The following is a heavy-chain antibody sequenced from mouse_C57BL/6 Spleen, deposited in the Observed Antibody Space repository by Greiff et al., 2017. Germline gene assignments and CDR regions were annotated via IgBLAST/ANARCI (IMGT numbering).Heavy chain of an antibody. CDR1: GFTFSSYA. Sequence: DVKLVESGGGLVKPGGSLKLSCAASGFTFSSYAMSWVRQTPEKRLEWVATISDGGSYTYYPDNVKGRFTISRDNAKNNLYLQMSHLKSEDTAMYYCARNVNFDVWGTGTTVTVSS. CDR2: ISDGGSYT. V-gene: IGHV5-4*03. CDR3: ARNVNFDV. J-gene: IGHJ1*03.